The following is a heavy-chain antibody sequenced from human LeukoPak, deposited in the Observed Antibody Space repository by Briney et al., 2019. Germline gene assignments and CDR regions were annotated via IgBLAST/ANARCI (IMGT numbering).Heavy chain of an antibody. Sequence: HPGGSLRLSCAASGFTFSSSWMHWVRQAPGRGLVWVSRINHDGSNTVYADSVKGRFTISRENAKNTVYLQMNSLRAEDTALYYCVRVLPAADWGQGTLVIVSS. V-gene: IGHV3-74*03. J-gene: IGHJ4*02. CDR3: VRVLPAAD. CDR2: INHDGSNT. CDR1: GFTFSSSW.